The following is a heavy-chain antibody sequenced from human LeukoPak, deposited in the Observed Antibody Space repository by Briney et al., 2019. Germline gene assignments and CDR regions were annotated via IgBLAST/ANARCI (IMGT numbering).Heavy chain of an antibody. D-gene: IGHD5-24*01. J-gene: IGHJ4*02. CDR3: AREMATI. CDR2: ITGSGGST. Sequence: GGSLRLSCAASGFTFTLYVMSWVRQAPGKGLEWVSSITGSGGSTYYADSVKGRFTISRDNSKNTLYLQLSSLRAEDTAMYYCAREMATIRGQGTLVTVSS. CDR1: GFTFTLYV. V-gene: IGHV3-23*01.